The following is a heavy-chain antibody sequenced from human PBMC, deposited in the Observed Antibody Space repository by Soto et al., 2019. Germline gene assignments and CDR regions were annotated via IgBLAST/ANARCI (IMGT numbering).Heavy chain of an antibody. J-gene: IGHJ4*02. Sequence: GESLKISCKGSGYSFSENWIGWVRQVPGKGLEWMGIIYPGDSDTRYSPSFQGQVTISADKSISTAYLQWSSLKASDTAMYYCARVVYSGDYFDYWGQGTLVTVYS. V-gene: IGHV5-51*01. CDR3: ARVVYSGDYFDY. CDR2: IYPGDSDT. CDR1: GYSFSENW. D-gene: IGHD6-19*01.